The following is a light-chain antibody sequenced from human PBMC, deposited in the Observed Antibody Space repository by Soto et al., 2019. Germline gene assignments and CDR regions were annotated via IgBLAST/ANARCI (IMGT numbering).Light chain of an antibody. CDR1: QSVNRGY. CDR2: GAS. V-gene: IGKV3-20*01. Sequence: EIVLTQSPGTLSLSPGERGTLSCRASQSVNRGYLAWYQQKPGQAPRLLIYGASARATGTPDRFSGSGSGTDFTLTISRLEPEDFAVYYCQQYGNSPQTFGQGTKVDIK. CDR3: QQYGNSPQT. J-gene: IGKJ1*01.